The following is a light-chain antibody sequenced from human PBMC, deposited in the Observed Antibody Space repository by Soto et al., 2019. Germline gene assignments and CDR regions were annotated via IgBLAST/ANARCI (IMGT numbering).Light chain of an antibody. CDR3: QQYHKWPPFT. J-gene: IGKJ4*01. Sequence: DIMMTQSPAILSVSPGEGATLSCRASQSIDNNLAWYQQKPGQAPRLVMYAASTRATGIPARFSGSGSGTEFTLTISSLQSEDFGVYYCQQYHKWPPFTFGGGTVVDIK. CDR2: AAS. CDR1: QSIDNN. V-gene: IGKV3-15*01.